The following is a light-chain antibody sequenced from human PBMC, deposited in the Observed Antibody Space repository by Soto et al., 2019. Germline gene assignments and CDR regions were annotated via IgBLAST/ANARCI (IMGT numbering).Light chain of an antibody. J-gene: IGKJ1*01. CDR1: QSISNSY. CDR3: QQYGSSPRT. CDR2: GAS. V-gene: IGKV3-20*01. Sequence: EIVLTQSPGTLSLSPGERATLSCRASQSISNSYLAWYQQKPGQAPRLLMYGASSRATGIPDRFSGSGSVTDFTLTISRLEPEDFAVYFCQQYGSSPRTFGQGTKGDIK.